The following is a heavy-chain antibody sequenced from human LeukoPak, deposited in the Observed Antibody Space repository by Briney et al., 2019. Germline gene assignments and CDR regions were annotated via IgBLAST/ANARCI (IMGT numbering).Heavy chain of an antibody. D-gene: IGHD3-22*01. CDR2: VYTSGST. CDR1: GDSISSYY. V-gene: IGHV4-4*07. Sequence: SETLSLTCTVSGDSISSYYWSWVRQPPAQGLEWIGRVYTSGSTNYNPSLKSRVTISVDTSTNQSSLKLSSVTAADTAVYYCARAPGDYDSSGYYSGWYFDLWGRGALVTASS. J-gene: IGHJ2*01. CDR3: ARAPGDYDSSGYYSGWYFDL.